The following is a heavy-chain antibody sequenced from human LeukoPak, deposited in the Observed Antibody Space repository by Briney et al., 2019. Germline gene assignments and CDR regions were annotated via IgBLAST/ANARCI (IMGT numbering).Heavy chain of an antibody. CDR3: ASRPLTTVTVDY. J-gene: IGHJ4*02. V-gene: IGHV4-39*07. CDR1: GGSISSSSHY. CDR2: IYYSGTT. Sequence: SETLSLTCTVSGGSISSSSHYWGWIRQSPGKGLEWIGSIYYSGTTYYNPSLKSRVTISVDTSKNQFSLKVNSVTAADTAVYYCASRPLTTVTVDYWGQGTLVTVSS. D-gene: IGHD4-17*01.